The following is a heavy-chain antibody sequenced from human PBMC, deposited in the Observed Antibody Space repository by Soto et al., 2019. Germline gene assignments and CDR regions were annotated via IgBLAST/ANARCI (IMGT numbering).Heavy chain of an antibody. CDR1: GYTFTSYY. D-gene: IGHD5-12*01. CDR3: AAGGGLPRYY. CDR2: IKPTGGST. V-gene: IGHV1-46*01. J-gene: IGHJ4*02. Sequence: GASVKVSCKASGYTFTSYYMHWVRQAPGQGLEWMGRIKPTGGSTNYAQKFQGRVTMTRDTSTSTVYMELTSLTSDDTAVYYCAAGGGLPRYYWGQGTLVTVSS.